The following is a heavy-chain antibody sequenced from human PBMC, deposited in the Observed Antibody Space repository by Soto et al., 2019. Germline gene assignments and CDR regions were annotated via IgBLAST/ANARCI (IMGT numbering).Heavy chain of an antibody. J-gene: IGHJ4*02. V-gene: IGHV3-33*01. D-gene: IGHD3-16*01. CDR1: GFSFSNYG. CDR3: ARDGDANTGFGKDY. Sequence: SLRLSCAASGFSFSNYGMHWVRQAPGKGLEWVALIWHDGSNKYYAESVKGRFTISRDNSKDMVYLQMNSLRAEDTAMYYCARDGDANTGFGKDYWGQGTLVTVSS. CDR2: IWHDGSNK.